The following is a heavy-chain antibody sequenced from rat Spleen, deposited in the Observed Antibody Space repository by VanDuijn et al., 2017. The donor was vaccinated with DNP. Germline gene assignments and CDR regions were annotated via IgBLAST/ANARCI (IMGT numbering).Heavy chain of an antibody. D-gene: IGHD1-6*01. CDR1: GYSITSSYR. J-gene: IGHJ2*01. Sequence: EVQLQESGPGLVKTSQSLSLTCSVTGYSITSSYRWTWIRKFPGNKLEWMGYINSAGSIEYNPSLKGRISITSDTSKNQFFLQVNSVTTDDTATYYCTRGDILRSFDYWGQGVMVTVSS. CDR3: TRGDILRSFDY. CDR2: INSAGSI. V-gene: IGHV3-3*01.